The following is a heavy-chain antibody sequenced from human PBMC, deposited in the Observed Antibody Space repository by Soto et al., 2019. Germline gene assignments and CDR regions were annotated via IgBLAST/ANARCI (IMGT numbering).Heavy chain of an antibody. CDR3: SGGIGAPSYDFWSGYLPSSDYYYYYGMDV. J-gene: IGHJ6*02. D-gene: IGHD3-3*01. CDR2: IWYDGSNK. V-gene: IGHV3-33*01. Sequence: GGSLRLSCAASGFTFSSYGMHWVRQAPGKGLEWVAVIWYDGSNKYYADSVKGRFTISRDNSKNTLYLQMNSLRAEDTAVYYCSGGIGAPSYDFWSGYLPSSDYYYYYGMDVWGQGTTVTVSS. CDR1: GFTFSSYG.